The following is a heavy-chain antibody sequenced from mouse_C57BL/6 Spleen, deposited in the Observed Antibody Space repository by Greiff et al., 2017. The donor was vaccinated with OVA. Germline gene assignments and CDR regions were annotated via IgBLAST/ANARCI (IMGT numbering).Heavy chain of an antibody. D-gene: IGHD1-1*01. CDR2: ISSGGSYT. CDR3: ARQATVVASVDV. J-gene: IGHJ1*03. V-gene: IGHV5-6*01. Sequence: EVQRVESGGDLVKPGGSLKLSCAASGFTFSSYGMSWVRQTPDKRLEWVATISSGGSYTYYPDSVKGRFTISRDNAKNTLYLQMSSLKSEDTAMYYCARQATVVASVDVWGTGTTVTVSS. CDR1: GFTFSSYG.